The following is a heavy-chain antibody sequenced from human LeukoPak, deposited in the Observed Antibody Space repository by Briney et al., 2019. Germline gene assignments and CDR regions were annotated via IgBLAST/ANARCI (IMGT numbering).Heavy chain of an antibody. V-gene: IGHV1-2*02. J-gene: IGHJ4*02. CDR1: GYTFTDYY. D-gene: IGHD3-22*01. Sequence: ASVKVSCKASGYTFTDYYMHWVRQDPGQGLEWMGWINPNSGGTNYAQKFQGRVTITRGTSITTASMELNRLRSDDTAVYYCARGPNYYDSSGFHYRDWGQGTLVTVSS. CDR3: ARGPNYYDSSGFHYRD. CDR2: INPNSGGT.